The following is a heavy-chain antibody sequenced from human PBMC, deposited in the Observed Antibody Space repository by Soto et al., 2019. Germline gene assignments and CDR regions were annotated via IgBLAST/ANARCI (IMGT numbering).Heavy chain of an antibody. J-gene: IGHJ4*02. D-gene: IGHD2-21*02. CDR1: GGSVSSGNYY. V-gene: IGHV4-61*01. Sequence: QVQLQESGPGLVKPSETLSLTCTVSGGSVSSGNYYWSWIRQPPGKTLEWLGSIFYTGRTNYNPSLKSRVTTSLDTSKNQFSLKMSSVTAADTAVYYCARRGVVTALHDYWGQGTLVTVSS. CDR2: IFYTGRT. CDR3: ARRGVVTALHDY.